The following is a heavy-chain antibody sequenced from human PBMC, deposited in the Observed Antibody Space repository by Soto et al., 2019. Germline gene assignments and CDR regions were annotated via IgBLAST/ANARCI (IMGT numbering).Heavy chain of an antibody. V-gene: IGHV3-48*01. CDR1: GFTFSSYN. CDR3: ARDDIVFRGPSASIMAARPRKGYFDL. CDR2: ISMATSTI. J-gene: IGHJ2*01. D-gene: IGHD6-6*01. Sequence: EVQLVESGGGLVQPGGSLRLSCVASGFTFSSYNMNWVRQAPGKGLQWLSYISMATSTIYYADSVKGRFTISRDNAKNSLYLQMNRLRAEDTAVYYCARDDIVFRGPSASIMAARPRKGYFDLWGSGTLVTVSS.